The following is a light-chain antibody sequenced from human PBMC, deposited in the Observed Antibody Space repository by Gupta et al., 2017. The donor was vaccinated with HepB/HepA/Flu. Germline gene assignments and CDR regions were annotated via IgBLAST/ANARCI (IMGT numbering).Light chain of an antibody. CDR1: SSNIGSNT. CDR2: SNN. Sequence: QSVVTQPPSPSGTPGQRVTISCSGSSSNIGSNTVNWFQHFPGTAPKLLIYSNNQRPSGVSDRFSGSKSGTSASPAISGLQSEDEADDYCAEWDDHLNGGVLGGGTKLTVL. J-gene: IGLJ3*02. V-gene: IGLV1-44*01. CDR3: AEWDDHLNGGV.